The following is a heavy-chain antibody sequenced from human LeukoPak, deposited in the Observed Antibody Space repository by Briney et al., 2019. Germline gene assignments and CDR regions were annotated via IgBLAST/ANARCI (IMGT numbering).Heavy chain of an antibody. CDR3: AREGVSGSQNWFDP. CDR1: GFTFSSYS. J-gene: IGHJ5*02. D-gene: IGHD1-26*01. CDR2: ISHSSTPI. Sequence: PGGSLRLSCAASGFTFSSYSMNWVRQAPGEGLEWVSYISHSSTPIYYSDSVKGRFTISRDNAKNSLYLQINSLRAEDTAVYYCAREGVSGSQNWFDPWGQGTLVTVSS. V-gene: IGHV3-48*01.